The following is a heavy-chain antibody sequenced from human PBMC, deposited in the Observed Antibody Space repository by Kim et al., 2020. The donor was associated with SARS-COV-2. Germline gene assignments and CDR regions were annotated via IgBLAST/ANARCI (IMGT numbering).Heavy chain of an antibody. Sequence: SETLSLTCTVSGGSISSGGYYWSWIRQHPGKGLEWIGYIYYSGSTYYNPSLKSRVTISVDTSKNQFSLKLSSVTAADTAVYYCAGAITILGVVISSLDYWGQGTLVTVSS. D-gene: IGHD3-3*01. CDR1: GGSISSGGYY. J-gene: IGHJ4*02. CDR2: IYYSGST. CDR3: AGAITILGVVISSLDY. V-gene: IGHV4-31*03.